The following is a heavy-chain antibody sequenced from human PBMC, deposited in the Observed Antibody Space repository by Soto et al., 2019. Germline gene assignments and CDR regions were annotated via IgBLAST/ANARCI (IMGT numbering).Heavy chain of an antibody. J-gene: IGHJ4*02. Sequence: ASVKVSCTASGYTFTGYYMHWMRQAPGQGLEWMGWINPNSGGTNYAQKFQGWVTMTRDTTISTAYMELSRLRSDDTAVYYCARDRTHCSGDSCYSGFDYWGPGTLVTVSS. D-gene: IGHD2-15*01. CDR2: INPNSGGT. CDR1: GYTFTGYY. CDR3: ARDRTHCSGDSCYSGFDY. V-gene: IGHV1-2*04.